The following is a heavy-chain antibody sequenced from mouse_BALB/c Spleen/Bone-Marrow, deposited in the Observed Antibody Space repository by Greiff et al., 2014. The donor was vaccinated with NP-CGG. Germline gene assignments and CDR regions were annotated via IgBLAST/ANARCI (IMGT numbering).Heavy chain of an antibody. V-gene: IGHV5-17*02. CDR3: ARRDEGYYNFDY. CDR2: ISSGSSTI. D-gene: IGHD2-3*01. Sequence: EVKLVESGGGLVQPGGSRKLSCAASGFTFSSFGMHWVRQAPEKGLEWVAYISSGSSTIYYADTVKGRFTISRDNPKNTLFLQMTSLRSEDTAMYYCARRDEGYYNFDYWGQGTTLTVSS. J-gene: IGHJ2*01. CDR1: GFTFSSFG.